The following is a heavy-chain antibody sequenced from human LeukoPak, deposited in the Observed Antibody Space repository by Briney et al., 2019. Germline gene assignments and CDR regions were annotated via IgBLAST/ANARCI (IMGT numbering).Heavy chain of an antibody. Sequence: TETLSLTCAVYGGSFSGYYWSWIRQPPGKGLEWIGEINHSGSTNYNLSLKSLGTIPVDTSKNQFSLKLSSLTAADTAVYYCARGYSYGAFDYWGQGTLVTVSS. CDR3: ARGYSYGAFDY. V-gene: IGHV4-34*01. CDR2: INHSGST. CDR1: GGSFSGYY. J-gene: IGHJ4*02. D-gene: IGHD5-18*01.